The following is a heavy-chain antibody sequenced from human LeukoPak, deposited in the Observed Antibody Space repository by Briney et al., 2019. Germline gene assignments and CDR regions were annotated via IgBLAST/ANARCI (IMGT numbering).Heavy chain of an antibody. CDR2: IYGGGSGST. V-gene: IGHV3-23*01. D-gene: IGHD4-17*01. CDR1: GFTFSKYA. J-gene: IGHJ4*02. CDR3: AKDFTPDGVWDIDY. Sequence: GGSLRLSCVASGFTFSKYAMSWVRQAPGKGLEWVSGIYGGGSGSTFYAESVKGRFTISRDNSKNTLYLQMNSLRDEDTAIYYCAKDFTPDGVWDIDYWGRGTLITVSS.